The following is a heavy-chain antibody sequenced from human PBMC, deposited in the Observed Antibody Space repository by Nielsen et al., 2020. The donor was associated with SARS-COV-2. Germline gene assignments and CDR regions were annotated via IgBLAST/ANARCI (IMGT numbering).Heavy chain of an antibody. CDR3: TRRVAGGTMDV. V-gene: IGHV3-30*02. J-gene: IGHJ6*02. Sequence: GESLKISCAASGFTFNDYGMQWVRQAPGKGLEWVAFIRYDGSKTDYADSVKGRFTISRDNSKNTLYLQMNSLGADDTAIYYCTRRVAGGTMDVWGQGTTVTVSS. CDR1: GFTFNDYG. CDR2: IRYDGSKT. D-gene: IGHD6-19*01.